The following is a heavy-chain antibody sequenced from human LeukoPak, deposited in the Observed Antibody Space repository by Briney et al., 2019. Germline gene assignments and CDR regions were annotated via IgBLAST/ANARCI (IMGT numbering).Heavy chain of an antibody. CDR3: ARAGGYSYGAALDY. Sequence: PGGSLRLSCAASGFTFSSYSMNWVRQAPGKGLEWVSSISSSSSYIYYADSVKGRFTISRDNAKNSLYLQMNSLRAENTAVYYCARAGGYSYGAALDYWGQGTLVTVSS. CDR1: GFTFSSYS. CDR2: ISSSSSYI. J-gene: IGHJ4*02. D-gene: IGHD5-18*01. V-gene: IGHV3-21*01.